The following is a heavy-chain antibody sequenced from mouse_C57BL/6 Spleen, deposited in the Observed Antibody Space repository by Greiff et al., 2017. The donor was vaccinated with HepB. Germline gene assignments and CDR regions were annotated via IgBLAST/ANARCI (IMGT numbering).Heavy chain of an antibody. CDR2: IHPNSGST. CDR1: GYTFTSYW. V-gene: IGHV1-64*01. J-gene: IGHJ1*03. CDR3: ARSITLYGSSPLDFDV. Sequence: QVQLQQPGAELVKPGASVKLSCKASGYTFTSYWMHWVKQRPGQGLEWIGMIHPNSGSTNYNEKFKSKATLTVDKSSSTAYMQLSSLTSEDSAVYYCARSITLYGSSPLDFDVWGTGTTVTVSS. D-gene: IGHD1-1*01.